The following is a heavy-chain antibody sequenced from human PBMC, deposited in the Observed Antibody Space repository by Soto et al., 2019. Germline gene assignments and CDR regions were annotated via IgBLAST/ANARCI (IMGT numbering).Heavy chain of an antibody. V-gene: IGHV4-34*01. J-gene: IGHJ5*02. CDR1: GGSFSGYY. CDR3: ARGRDIVATISGNWFDP. Sequence: SETLSLTCAVYGGSFSGYYWSWIRQPPGKGLEWIGEINHSGSTNDNPSLKSRVTISVDTSKNQFSLKLSSVTAADTDVCYCARGRDIVATISGNWFDPWGQGTLGTVSS. CDR2: INHSGST. D-gene: IGHD5-12*01.